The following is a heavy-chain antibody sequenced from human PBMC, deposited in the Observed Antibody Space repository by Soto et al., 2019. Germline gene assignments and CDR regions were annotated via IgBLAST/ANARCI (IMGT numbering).Heavy chain of an antibody. D-gene: IGHD3-16*01. Sequence: QVQLVQSGAEVKKPGASVKVSCKVSGHTLTELSMHWVRQAPGKGLEWMGGFDPEDGETIYAQKFQGRVTMTEDTSTDIAFMELSSLTSEDPAVYYCETDQPVWGIRRYYWYFDLWGRGTLVTVSS. CDR2: FDPEDGET. CDR3: ETDQPVWGIRRYYWYFDL. CDR1: GHTLTELS. V-gene: IGHV1-24*01. J-gene: IGHJ2*01.